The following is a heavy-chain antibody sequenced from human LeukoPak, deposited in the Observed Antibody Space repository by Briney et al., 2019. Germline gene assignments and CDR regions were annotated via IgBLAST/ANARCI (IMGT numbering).Heavy chain of an antibody. V-gene: IGHV3-30*03. J-gene: IGHJ4*02. CDR1: GFTFSSYG. CDR2: ISYDGSNK. Sequence: GGSLRLSCAASGFTFSSYGMHWVRQAPGKGLEWVAVISYDGSNKYYADSVKGRFTISRDDAKNSVYLQMNSLRVEDTAVYYCARDGIDYWGQGTLVTVSS. CDR3: ARDGIDY.